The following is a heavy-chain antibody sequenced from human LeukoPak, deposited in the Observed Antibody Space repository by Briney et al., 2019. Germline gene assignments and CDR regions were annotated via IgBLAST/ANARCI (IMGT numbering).Heavy chain of an antibody. J-gene: IGHJ6*02. Sequence: GGSLRLSCAASGFTFDDYAMHWVRQAPGKGLEWVSGISWNSGSIGYADSVKGRLTISRDNAKNSLYLQMNSLRAEDTAVYYCARRNAMDVWGQGTTVIVFS. CDR2: ISWNSGSI. CDR3: ARRNAMDV. V-gene: IGHV3-9*01. CDR1: GFTFDDYA.